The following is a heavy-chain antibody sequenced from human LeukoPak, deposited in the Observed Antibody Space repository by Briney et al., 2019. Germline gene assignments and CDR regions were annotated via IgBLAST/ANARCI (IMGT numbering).Heavy chain of an antibody. V-gene: IGHV3-48*01. J-gene: IGHJ6*02. Sequence: GGSLRLSCTASGFTFSSYSMNWVRQAPGKGLEWVSYITSSSSTIYYADSVKGRFTISRDNAKNSLYLQMNSLRAEDTAVYYCVRDRRGSTLGMDVWGQGTTVTVSS. CDR1: GFTFSSYS. CDR3: VRDRRGSTLGMDV. D-gene: IGHD3-10*01. CDR2: ITSSSSTI.